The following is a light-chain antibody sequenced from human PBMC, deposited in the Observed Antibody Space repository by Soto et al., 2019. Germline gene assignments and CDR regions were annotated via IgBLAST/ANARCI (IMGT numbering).Light chain of an antibody. J-gene: IGLJ2*01. Sequence: QSALTQPASVSGSPGQSITISCTGTSSDVGGYNYVSWYQQHPGKAPKLMIYDVNNRPSGVSNRFSGSKSGNTASLTISGLQAEDEADYYCSSYASSDILIFGGGTQLTVL. CDR3: SSYASSDILI. V-gene: IGLV2-14*03. CDR2: DVN. CDR1: SSDVGGYNY.